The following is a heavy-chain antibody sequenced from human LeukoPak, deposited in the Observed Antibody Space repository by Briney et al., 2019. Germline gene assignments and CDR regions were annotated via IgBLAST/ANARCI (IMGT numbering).Heavy chain of an antibody. CDR1: GGSFSGYY. CDR3: ARGDDYGDKMAFDI. Sequence: KPSETLSLTCAVYGGSFSGYYWSWIRQPPGKGLEWIGEINHSGSTNYNPSLKSRVTISVDTSKNQFSLKLSSVTAADTAVYYCARGDDYGDKMAFDIWGQGTMVTVSS. J-gene: IGHJ3*02. V-gene: IGHV4-34*01. D-gene: IGHD4-17*01. CDR2: INHSGST.